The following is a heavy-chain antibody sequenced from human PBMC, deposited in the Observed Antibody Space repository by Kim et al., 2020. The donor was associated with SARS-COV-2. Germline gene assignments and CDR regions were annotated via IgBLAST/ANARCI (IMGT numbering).Heavy chain of an antibody. J-gene: IGHJ6*02. CDR3: AGDALMTMLLVAQGYYYGMDV. D-gene: IGHD3-22*01. V-gene: IGHV4-39*02. CDR2: IYYSGRT. Sequence: SETLSLTCTVSGGSISSSDYYWGWIRQPPGKGLEGIGNIYYSGRTYYNPSLQSRVTISIDTSKNHFSLRLSSVTAADPAVYYCAGDALMTMLLVAQGYYYGMDVWGQETTVTLSS. CDR1: GGSISSSDYY.